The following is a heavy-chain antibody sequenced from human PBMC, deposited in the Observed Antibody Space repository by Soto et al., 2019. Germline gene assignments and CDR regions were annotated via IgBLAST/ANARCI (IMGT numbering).Heavy chain of an antibody. CDR3: ALTAGLFGVGVVAATRGAFDI. V-gene: IGHV5-10-1*01. CDR1: GYSFTSYW. Sequence: PGESLKISCKGSGYSFTSYWISWVRQMPGKGLEWMGSIDPSDSYTNYSPSFQGHVTISADKSISTAYLQWSSLKASDTAMYYCALTAGLFGVGVVAATRGAFDIWGQGTMVTVSS. J-gene: IGHJ3*02. CDR2: IDPSDSYT. D-gene: IGHD2-15*01.